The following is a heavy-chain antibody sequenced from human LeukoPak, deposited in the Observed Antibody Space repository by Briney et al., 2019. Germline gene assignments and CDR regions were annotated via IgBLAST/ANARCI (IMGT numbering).Heavy chain of an antibody. CDR2: IYPGDSDT. D-gene: IGHD3-16*01. Sequence: GESLKISCKGSGYSFTSYWIGWVRQMPGKGLEWMGIIYPGDSDTRYSPSFQGQVTISADKSISTAYLQWSSLKASDTAMYYCARHRDAFRGSENNWFDPWGQGTLVTVSS. CDR3: ARHRDAFRGSENNWFDP. CDR1: GYSFTSYW. V-gene: IGHV5-51*01. J-gene: IGHJ5*02.